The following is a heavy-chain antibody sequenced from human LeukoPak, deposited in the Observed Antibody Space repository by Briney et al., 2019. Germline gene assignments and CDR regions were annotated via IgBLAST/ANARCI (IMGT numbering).Heavy chain of an antibody. CDR1: GYTFTSYY. V-gene: IGHV1-46*01. CDR3: ARGLAAARGAFDI. D-gene: IGHD6-13*01. Sequence: ASVKLSCTASGYTFTSYYMHWVRHAPGQGLEWMGMINPSGGSTSYAQKFQGRVTMTRDTSTSTVYMELSSLRSEDTAVYYCARGLAAARGAFDIWGQGTMVTVSS. CDR2: INPSGGST. J-gene: IGHJ3*02.